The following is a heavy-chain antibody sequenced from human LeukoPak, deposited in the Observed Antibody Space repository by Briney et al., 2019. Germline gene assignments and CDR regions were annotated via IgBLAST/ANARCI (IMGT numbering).Heavy chain of an antibody. CDR1: GGSISSYY. J-gene: IGHJ4*02. V-gene: IGHV4-59*08. D-gene: IGHD3-9*01. Sequence: SETLSLTCTVSGGSISSYYWSWIRQPPGKGLEWIGYIYYSGSTNYNPSLKSRVTISVDTSKNQFSLKLSSVTAADTAVYYCARLGRYYDILTGYYHPPLWGQGTLVTASS. CDR3: ARLGRYYDILTGYYHPPL. CDR2: IYYSGST.